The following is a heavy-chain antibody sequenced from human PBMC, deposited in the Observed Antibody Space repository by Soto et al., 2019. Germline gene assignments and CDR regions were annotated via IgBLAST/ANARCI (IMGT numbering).Heavy chain of an antibody. Sequence: GDSVKVSCKASGYTFISYALSWVRQAPGQGLEWIGRVSPYSGNTIYAQKFQGRVIITTDTSTNTAYMDLRSLKSDDTAVYFCARDFLTRISWVSTNAKYSNYGMDVCGQVPKVPGSS. CDR2: VSPYSGNT. V-gene: IGHV1-18*01. CDR3: ARDFLTRISWVSTNAKYSNYGMDV. J-gene: IGHJ6*02. CDR1: GYTFISYA. D-gene: IGHD3-9*01.